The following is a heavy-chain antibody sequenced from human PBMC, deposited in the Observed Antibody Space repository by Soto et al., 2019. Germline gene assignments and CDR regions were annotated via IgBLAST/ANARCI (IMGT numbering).Heavy chain of an antibody. J-gene: IGHJ4*02. V-gene: IGHV1-69*01. D-gene: IGHD3-22*01. CDR1: GRTFSSYA. Sequence: SVKVSCKASGRTFSSYAISWLRQAPGQGLEWMGGIIPIFGTANYAQKFQGRVTITADESTSTAYRELSSLRSEDTAVYYCERDGGYYYDSSGYLNWGQGT. CDR2: IIPIFGTA. CDR3: ERDGGYYYDSSGYLN.